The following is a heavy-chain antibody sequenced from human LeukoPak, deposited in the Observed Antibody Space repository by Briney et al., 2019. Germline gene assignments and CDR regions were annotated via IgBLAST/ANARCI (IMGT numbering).Heavy chain of an antibody. CDR3: ARVGWLDSSGSDTNKDY. Sequence: SVKVSCKASGGNFYAISWVRQALGQGLEWMGGIIPIFGTATYAQKFQGRVTITADESTSTAYMELSRLRSDDTAVYYCARVGWLDSSGSDTNKDYWGQGTLVTVSS. CDR1: GGNFYA. D-gene: IGHD6-19*01. J-gene: IGHJ4*02. CDR2: IIPIFGTA. V-gene: IGHV1-69*01.